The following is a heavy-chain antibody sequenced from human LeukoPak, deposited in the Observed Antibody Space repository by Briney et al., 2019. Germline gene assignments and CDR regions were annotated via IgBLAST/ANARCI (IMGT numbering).Heavy chain of an antibody. V-gene: IGHV3-9*01. Sequence: GGSLRLSCAASGFSLDDYAMHWVRQAPGQGLEWVSSISWDGRNMAYAASVKGRFTISRDNAQNSLYLQMYSLKIEDTAFYYCIKDMGFDLLKDAFDLWGQGMLVTVSS. CDR1: GFSLDDYA. D-gene: IGHD1-26*01. CDR2: ISWDGRNM. CDR3: IKDMGFDLLKDAFDL. J-gene: IGHJ3*01.